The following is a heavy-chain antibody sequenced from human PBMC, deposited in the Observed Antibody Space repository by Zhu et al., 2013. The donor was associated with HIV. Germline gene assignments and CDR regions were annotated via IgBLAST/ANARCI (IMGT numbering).Heavy chain of an antibody. CDR3: ARGRSSSSLHYYGLDV. CDR1: GYTFTSYD. V-gene: IGHV1-8*01. Sequence: QVQLVQSGPEVKKPGASVKVSCKASGYTFTSYDINWVRQATGQGLEWMGWMNPNSGHSGYAQKFQGRLTMTMKTSISTVYMELSSLRSEDTAVYYCARGRSSSSLHYYGLDVWGQGTAITVSS. CDR2: MNPNSGHS. D-gene: IGHD6-13*01. J-gene: IGHJ6*02.